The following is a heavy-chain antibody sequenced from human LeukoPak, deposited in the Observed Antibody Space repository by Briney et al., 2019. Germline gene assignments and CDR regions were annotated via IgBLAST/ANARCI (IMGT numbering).Heavy chain of an antibody. CDR2: ISGSGRST. J-gene: IGHJ4*02. V-gene: IGHV3-23*01. Sequence: GGSLRLSCAASGFTFSDYGMSWVRQAPGKGLEWVSAISGSGRSTFYADSVKGRFTISRDNSKNTLYLQMNSLRAEDTAVYYCARTRGYSYVYWGQGTLVTVSS. D-gene: IGHD5-18*01. CDR3: ARTRGYSYVY. CDR1: GFTFSDYG.